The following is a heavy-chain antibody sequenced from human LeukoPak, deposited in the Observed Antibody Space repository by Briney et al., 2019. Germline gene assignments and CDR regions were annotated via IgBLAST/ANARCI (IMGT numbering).Heavy chain of an antibody. D-gene: IGHD3-3*01. CDR2: INHSGST. J-gene: IGHJ5*02. CDR3: ARKYYDFWSGFSRFDP. V-gene: IGHV4-34*01. CDR1: GGSFSGYY. Sequence: SETLSLTCAVYGGSFSGYYWSWIRQPPGKGLEWIGEINHSGSTNYNPSLRSRVTISVDTSKNQFSLKLSSVTAADTAVYYCARKYYDFWSGFSRFDPWGQGTLVTVSS.